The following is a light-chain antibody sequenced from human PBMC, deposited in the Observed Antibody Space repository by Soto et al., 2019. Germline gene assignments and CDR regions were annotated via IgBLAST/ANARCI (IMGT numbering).Light chain of an antibody. CDR3: QSYDKSLSGSCV. J-gene: IGLJ1*01. CDR2: GNF. Sequence: QSVLTQPPSVSGAPGQRVTISCTGSSSNIGAGYDVNWYQQLPGTAPKLLIYGNFNRPSGVPDRFSGSQSGTSASLAITGLQADDEADYYCQSYDKSLSGSCVFGTGTKVTVL. CDR1: SSNIGAGYD. V-gene: IGLV1-40*01.